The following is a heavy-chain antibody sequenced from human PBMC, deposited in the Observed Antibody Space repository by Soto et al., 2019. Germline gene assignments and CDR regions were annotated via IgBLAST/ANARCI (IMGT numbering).Heavy chain of an antibody. Sequence: GGSLRLSCAASGFTFSSYSMNWVRQAPGKGLEWVSSISSSSSYIYYADSVKGRFTISRDNAKNSLYLQMNSLRAEDTAVNYCARVGRGNVLNAFDICGQGPMVTVSS. CDR2: ISSSSSYI. J-gene: IGHJ3*02. CDR3: ARVGRGNVLNAFDI. V-gene: IGHV3-21*01. CDR1: GFTFSSYS. D-gene: IGHD2-8*01.